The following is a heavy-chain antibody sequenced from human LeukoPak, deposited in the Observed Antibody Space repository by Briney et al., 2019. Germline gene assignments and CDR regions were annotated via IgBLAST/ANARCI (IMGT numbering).Heavy chain of an antibody. CDR3: ASLWFGEYFDY. CDR2: INHSGST. CDR1: GGSFSGYY. V-gene: IGHV4-34*01. J-gene: IGHJ4*02. D-gene: IGHD3-10*01. Sequence: SETLSLTCAVYGGSFSGYYWSWIRQPPGKGLEWIGEINHSGSTNYNPSLKSRVTISVDTSKNQFSLKLVSVTAADTAVYYCASLWFGEYFDYWGQGALVTVSS.